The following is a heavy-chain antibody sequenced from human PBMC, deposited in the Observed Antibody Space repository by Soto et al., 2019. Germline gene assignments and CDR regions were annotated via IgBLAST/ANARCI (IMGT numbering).Heavy chain of an antibody. CDR1: GDTFKNCV. V-gene: IGHV1-69*01. D-gene: IGHD3-10*01. Sequence: QVQVVHSGVEVRRPGSSVKVSCKASGDTFKNCVISWVRQAPGQGLEWMGGIIPLFGTTDFAQRFQGRLTITTDESTTTAYMELSRLRSEDTATYYCAAELGFGKLSVVWGQGTTVIVYS. CDR2: IIPLFGTT. CDR3: AAELGFGKLSVV. J-gene: IGHJ6*02.